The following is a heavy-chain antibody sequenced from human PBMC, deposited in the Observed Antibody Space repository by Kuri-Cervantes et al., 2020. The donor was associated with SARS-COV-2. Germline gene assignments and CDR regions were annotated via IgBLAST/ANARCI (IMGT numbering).Heavy chain of an antibody. CDR3: AKWGNDYGDRLFDY. V-gene: IGHV1-69*13. D-gene: IGHD4-17*01. CDR2: IMPIFGTA. Sequence: SVKVSCKASGGTLNTYSFSWVRQAPGQGLEWMGGIMPIFGTADYAQKFQDRVTITADEPTNTAYMELSSLRSEDTAVYYCAKWGNDYGDRLFDYWGQGTLVTVSS. CDR1: GGTLNTYS. J-gene: IGHJ4*02.